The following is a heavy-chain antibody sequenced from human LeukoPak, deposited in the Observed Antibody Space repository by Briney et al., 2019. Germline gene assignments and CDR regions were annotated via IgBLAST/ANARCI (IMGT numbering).Heavy chain of an antibody. D-gene: IGHD6-6*01. Sequence: GASVKVSCKASGYTFTSYAMNWVRQAPGQGLEWMGWINTNTGNPTYAQGFTGRFVFSLDISVSTAYLQISSLKAEDTAVYYCARHSSSSDYYYYYMDVWGKGTTVTVSS. CDR3: ARHSSSSDYYYYYMDV. J-gene: IGHJ6*03. CDR1: GYTFTSYA. CDR2: INTNTGNP. V-gene: IGHV7-4-1*02.